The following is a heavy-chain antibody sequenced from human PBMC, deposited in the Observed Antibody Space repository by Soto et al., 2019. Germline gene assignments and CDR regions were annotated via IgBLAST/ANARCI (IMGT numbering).Heavy chain of an antibody. D-gene: IGHD2-15*01. V-gene: IGHV3-74*01. J-gene: IGHJ4*02. CDR1: GFTFSSYW. Sequence: EVQLVESGGGLVQPGGSLRLSCAASGFTFSSYWMHWVRQAPGKGLVWVSRINSDGSSTSYADSVKGRFTISRDNAKNTLYLQMKSLRAEDTAVYYCARVHCSGGSCYHLDYWAQGTLVTVSS. CDR3: ARVHCSGGSCYHLDY. CDR2: INSDGSST.